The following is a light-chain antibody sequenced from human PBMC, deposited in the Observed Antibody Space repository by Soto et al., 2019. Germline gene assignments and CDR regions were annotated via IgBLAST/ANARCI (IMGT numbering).Light chain of an antibody. CDR1: SSDIGAYNF. CDR2: GVS. J-gene: IGLJ2*01. V-gene: IGLV2-8*01. CDR3: SSCAGSNNYVV. Sequence: QSVLTQPPSASGSPGQSVSISCTGTSSDIGAYNFVSWYQQHPGKAPRLMIYGVSKRPSGVPDRFSGSKSGNTASLTVSGLQAEDEADYYCSSCAGSNNYVVFGGGTKLTVL.